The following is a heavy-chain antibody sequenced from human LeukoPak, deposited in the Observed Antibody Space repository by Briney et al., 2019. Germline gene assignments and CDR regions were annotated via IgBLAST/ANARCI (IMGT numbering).Heavy chain of an antibody. CDR2: IYYSGTT. D-gene: IGHD3-10*01. Sequence: PSETLSLTCTVSGGSISSSSYYWGWIRQPPGKGLEWIGSIYYSGTTYYNPSLKSRVTISVDTSKNQFSLKLSSVTAADTAVYYCARAPPYYYGSGSPGGFDYWGQGTLVTVSS. CDR1: GGSISSSSYY. V-gene: IGHV4-39*07. J-gene: IGHJ4*02. CDR3: ARAPPYYYGSGSPGGFDY.